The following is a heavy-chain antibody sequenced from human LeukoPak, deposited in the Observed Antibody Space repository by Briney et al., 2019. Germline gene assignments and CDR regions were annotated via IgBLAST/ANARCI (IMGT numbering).Heavy chain of an antibody. V-gene: IGHV3-66*04. CDR3: ARQRLDAFDI. CDR2: IYSGGST. Sequence: GGSLRLSCAASGFTVSSNYMSWVRQAPGKGLEWVSVIYSGGSTYYADSVKGRFTISRDNSKNTVFLQMNSLRAEDTAVYYCARQRLDAFDIWGQGTMVTVSS. CDR1: GFTVSSNY. J-gene: IGHJ3*02.